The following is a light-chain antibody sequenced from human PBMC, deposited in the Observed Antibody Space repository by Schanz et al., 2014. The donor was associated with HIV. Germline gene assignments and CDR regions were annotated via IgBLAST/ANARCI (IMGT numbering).Light chain of an antibody. Sequence: EIVLTQSPATLSVSPGERATLSCRASQTVGGDLAWYQHKPGRAPRLLIYGASTRATDIPARFSGSGSGTEFTLTISSLQSEDFAVYYCQQYNDWTLLTFGGGTKVESK. CDR2: GAS. CDR3: QQYNDWTLLT. CDR1: QTVGGD. V-gene: IGKV3-15*01. J-gene: IGKJ4*01.